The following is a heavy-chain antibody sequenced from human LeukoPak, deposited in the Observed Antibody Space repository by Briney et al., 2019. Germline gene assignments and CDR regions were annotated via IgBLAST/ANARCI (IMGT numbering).Heavy chain of an antibody. CDR2: IYSDGTT. CDR3: ARREINGYYLS. CDR1: GFIFSSYA. Sequence: PGGSLRLSCAASGFIFSSYAMSWVRQAPGKGLEWVSVIYSDGTTYYGDSVKGRFASSRDSSKNTLYLQMDSLRAEDTAMYYCARREINGYYLSWGQGTLVTVSS. J-gene: IGHJ4*02. V-gene: IGHV3-53*01. D-gene: IGHD3-22*01.